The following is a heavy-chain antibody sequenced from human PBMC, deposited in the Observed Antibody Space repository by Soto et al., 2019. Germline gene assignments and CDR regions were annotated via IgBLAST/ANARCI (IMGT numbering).Heavy chain of an antibody. CDR3: ARDVYDFWSGHPPAYYFDY. CDR1: GYTFTSYY. J-gene: IGHJ4*02. V-gene: IGHV1-46*01. Sequence: ASVKVSCKASGYTFTSYYMHWVLQAPGQGLEWMGIINPSGGSTSYAQKFQGRVTMTRDTSTSTVYMELSSLRSEDTAVYYCARDVYDFWSGHPPAYYFDYWGQETLVTVSS. CDR2: INPSGGST. D-gene: IGHD3-3*01.